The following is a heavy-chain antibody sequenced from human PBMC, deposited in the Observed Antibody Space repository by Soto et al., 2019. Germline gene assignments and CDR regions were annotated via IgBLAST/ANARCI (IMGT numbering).Heavy chain of an antibody. D-gene: IGHD3-10*01. CDR3: ASNTMVRGVSYYYYGMDV. CDR1: GGTFSSYA. CDR2: IIPIFGTA. V-gene: IGHV1-69*13. J-gene: IGHJ6*02. Sequence: SVKVSCKASGGTFSSYAISWVRQAPGQGLEWMGGIIPIFGTANYAQKFQGRVTITADESTSTAYMELSSLRSEDTAVYYCASNTMVRGVSYYYYGMDVWGQGTTVTVSS.